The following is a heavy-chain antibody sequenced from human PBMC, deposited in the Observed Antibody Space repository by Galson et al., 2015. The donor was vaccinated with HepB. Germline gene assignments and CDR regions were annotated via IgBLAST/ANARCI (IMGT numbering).Heavy chain of an antibody. CDR1: GYTFTGYY. Sequence: SVKVSCKASGYTFTGYYMHWVRQAPGQGLEWMGRINPNSGGTNYAQKFQGRVTMTRDTSISTAYMELSRLRSDDTAVYYCARSGDVPRSVWKIHLGELSSAGEFDPWGQGTLVTVSS. CDR2: INPNSGGT. D-gene: IGHD3-16*02. V-gene: IGHV1-2*06. J-gene: IGHJ5*02. CDR3: ARSGDVPRSVWKIHLGELSSAGEFDP.